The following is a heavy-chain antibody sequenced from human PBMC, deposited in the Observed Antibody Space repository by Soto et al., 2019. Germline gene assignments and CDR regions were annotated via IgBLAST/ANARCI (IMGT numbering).Heavy chain of an antibody. Sequence: QVQLVESGGGVVQPGRSLRLSCAASGFTFSSYGMHWVRQAPGKGLEWGAVISYDGSNKYYADSVKGRFTISRDNSKNTLYLQMNSLRAEDTAVYYCAKGGSAFDYWGQGTLVTFSS. V-gene: IGHV3-30*18. J-gene: IGHJ4*02. CDR2: ISYDGSNK. CDR1: GFTFSSYG. CDR3: AKGGSAFDY. D-gene: IGHD5-12*01.